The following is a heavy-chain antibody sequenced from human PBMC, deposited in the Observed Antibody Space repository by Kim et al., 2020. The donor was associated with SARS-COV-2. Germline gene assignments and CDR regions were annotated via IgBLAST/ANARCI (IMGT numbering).Heavy chain of an antibody. CDR3: ARGPQFRYSYAQGAFDI. J-gene: IGHJ3*02. D-gene: IGHD5-18*01. CDR2: INPSGGST. CDR1: GYTFTSYY. V-gene: IGHV1-46*01. Sequence: ASVKVSCKASGYTFTSYYMHWVRQAPGQGLEWMGIINPSGGSTSYAQKFQGRVTMTRDTSTSTVYMELSSLRSEDTAVYYCARGPQFRYSYAQGAFDIWGQGRMVTVSS.